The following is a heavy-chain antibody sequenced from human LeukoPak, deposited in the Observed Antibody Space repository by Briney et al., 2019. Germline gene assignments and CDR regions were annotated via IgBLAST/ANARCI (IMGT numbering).Heavy chain of an antibody. CDR2: ISSSSSYI. CDR1: GFTFSSYS. CDR3: VGYCSSTNCRDLRYYYYYGMDV. J-gene: IGHJ6*02. V-gene: IGHV3-21*01. Sequence: GGSLRLSCAASGFTFSSYSMNWVRQAPGKGLEWVSSISSSSSYIYYADSVKGRFTISRDNAKNSLYLQMNSLRAEDTAVYYCVGYCSSTNCRDLRYYYYYGMDVWGQGTTVTVSS. D-gene: IGHD2-2*03.